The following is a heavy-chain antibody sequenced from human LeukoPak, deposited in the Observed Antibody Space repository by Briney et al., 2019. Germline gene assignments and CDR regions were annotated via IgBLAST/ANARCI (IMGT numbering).Heavy chain of an antibody. CDR1: GYTFTSYG. J-gene: IGHJ6*02. CDR3: ARDFWSGYYTLNYYYGMDV. D-gene: IGHD3-3*01. CDR2: ISAYNGNT. V-gene: IGHV1-18*01. Sequence: GASVKVSCKASGYTFTSYGISWVRQAPGQGLEWMGWISAYNGNTNYAQKLQGRVTMTTDTSTSTAYMELRSLRSDDTAVYYCARDFWSGYYTLNYYYGMDVWGQGTTVTVSS.